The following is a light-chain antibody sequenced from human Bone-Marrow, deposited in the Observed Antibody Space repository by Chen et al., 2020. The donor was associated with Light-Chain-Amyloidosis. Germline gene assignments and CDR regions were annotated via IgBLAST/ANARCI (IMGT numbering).Light chain of an antibody. CDR1: NIGSTS. CDR2: DDS. Sequence: SYVLTQPSSVSVAPGQTATIAFGGNNIGSTSVHWYQQTPGQAPLLVVYDDSDRPSGIPERFSGSNSGNTATRTISRVEAGDEADYYCQVWDRSSDRPVFGGGTKLTVL. J-gene: IGLJ3*02. CDR3: QVWDRSSDRPV. V-gene: IGLV3-21*02.